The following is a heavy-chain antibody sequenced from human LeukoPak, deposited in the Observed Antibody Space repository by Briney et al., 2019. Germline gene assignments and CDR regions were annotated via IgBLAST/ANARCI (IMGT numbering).Heavy chain of an antibody. D-gene: IGHD2-15*01. CDR3: ARRGDDIVDSPLGH. CDR2: IPYDGSNK. V-gene: IGHV3-30*04. Sequence: GGSLRLSCAASGFTFNSYTMNWVRQAPGKGLEWVAFIPYDGSNKYYADSVKGRFTISRDNAKNTLYLLVNSLRAEDTAVYYCARRGDDIVDSPLGHWGQGTLVTVSS. CDR1: GFTFNSYT. J-gene: IGHJ4*02.